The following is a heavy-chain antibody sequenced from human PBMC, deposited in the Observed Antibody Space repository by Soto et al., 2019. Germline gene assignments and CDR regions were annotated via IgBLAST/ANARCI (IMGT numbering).Heavy chain of an antibody. J-gene: IGHJ6*03. D-gene: IGHD3-16*01. V-gene: IGHV4-59*01. CDR2: IYYSGRA. CDR3: AAAVPAEYVFPYYYMDV. Sequence: QVQLQESGPGLVKPSETLSLTCTVSGASISSYHWSWIRQTPGKGLEWIGHIYYSGRANYNPSLKSRVSFSVDTSKNQVSLKLSSVTAADTGVYYCAAAVPAEYVFPYYYMDVWGKGTTVTVSS. CDR1: GASISSYH.